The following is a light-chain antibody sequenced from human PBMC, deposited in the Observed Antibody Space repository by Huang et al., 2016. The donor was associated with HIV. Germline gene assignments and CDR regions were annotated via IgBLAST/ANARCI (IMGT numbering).Light chain of an antibody. J-gene: IGKJ3*01. CDR2: AAS. Sequence: DIEMTQSPPSLSASVGDRVTITCRASQNISNYLNWYQHKPGKVPKLQIYAASTLHSGVPSRFSGSGSGTHFTLTINNLQPEDFAVYYCQQCSSTPLFTFGPGTKVDMK. V-gene: IGKV1-39*01. CDR3: QQCSSTPLFT. CDR1: QNISNY.